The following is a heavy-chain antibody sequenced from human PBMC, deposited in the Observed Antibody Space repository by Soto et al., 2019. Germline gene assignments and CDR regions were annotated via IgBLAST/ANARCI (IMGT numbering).Heavy chain of an antibody. V-gene: IGHV3-53*01. D-gene: IGHD3-22*01. CDR1: GFSVSSNY. J-gene: IGHJ6*02. Sequence: EVQLVESGGGLIQPGGSLRLSCAASGFSVSSNYMSWVRQAPGKGLEWVSVFYTDGSRYYADSVKGRCTMSRDTSKNTLNLQINSLRAEETAVYYCTREDYYGSKMHGMDVWGQGTTVTVSS. CDR3: TREDYYGSKMHGMDV. CDR2: FYTDGSR.